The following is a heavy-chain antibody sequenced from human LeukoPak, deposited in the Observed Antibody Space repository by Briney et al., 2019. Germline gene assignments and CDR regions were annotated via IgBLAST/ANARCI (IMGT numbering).Heavy chain of an antibody. CDR2: ISYDGSNK. CDR1: GFTFSSYA. V-gene: IGHV3-30*01. CDR3: ARENYDFWSGYYYYYYYMDV. J-gene: IGHJ6*03. Sequence: GGSLRLSCAASGFTFSSYAMHWVRQAPGKGLEWVAVISYDGSNKYYADSVKGRFTISRDNSKNTLYLQMNSLRAEDTAVYYCARENYDFWSGYYYYYYYMDVWGKGTTVTVSS. D-gene: IGHD3-3*01.